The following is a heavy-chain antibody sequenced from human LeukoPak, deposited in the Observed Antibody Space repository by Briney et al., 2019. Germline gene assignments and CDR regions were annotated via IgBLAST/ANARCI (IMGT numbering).Heavy chain of an antibody. J-gene: IGHJ4*02. CDR2: IYYRVTS. Sequence: PSETLSLTCTVSGDSISTYYWSWIRQPPGKGLEWIGYIYYRVTSDYNPSLKSRVTMSVDMSTRQISLKLSSVTAADTAVYYCAKDGRFSLRLGELSLFEGCAIDYWGQGTLVTVSS. V-gene: IGHV4-59*01. D-gene: IGHD3-16*02. CDR3: AKDGRFSLRLGELSLFEGCAIDY. CDR1: GDSISTYY.